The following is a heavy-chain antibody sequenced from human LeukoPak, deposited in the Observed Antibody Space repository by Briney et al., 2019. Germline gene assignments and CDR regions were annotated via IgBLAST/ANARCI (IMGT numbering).Heavy chain of an antibody. D-gene: IGHD3-10*01. CDR3: ARPTYYYGSGSYGGYYFDY. V-gene: IGHV4-61*02. J-gene: IGHJ4*02. CDR2: IYTSGST. Sequence: PSQTLSLTCTVSGGSISTGRYYWSWIRQPAGKGLEWIGRIYTSGSTNYNPSLKSRVTISVDTSKNQFSLKLSSVTAADTAVYYCARPTYYYGSGSYGGYYFDYWGQGTLVTVSS. CDR1: GGSISTGRYY.